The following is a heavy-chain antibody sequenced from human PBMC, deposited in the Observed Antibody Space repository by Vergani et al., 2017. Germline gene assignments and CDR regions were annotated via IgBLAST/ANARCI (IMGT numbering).Heavy chain of an antibody. CDR1: GGSISRIRHY. CDR3: ATPHTVPSHYMVV. D-gene: IGHD4-11*01. V-gene: IGHV4-39*01. CDR2: IYYAGST. Sequence: LQLQESGPGLVKPSETLSLTCIVTGGSISRIRHYGAWVRQPPGKGLEWIGSIYYAGSTYYNPSLKSQVTISVDTSKNQFSLKLSSVTAADSATYFCATPHTVPSHYMVVWGQGITVNVS. J-gene: IGHJ6*03.